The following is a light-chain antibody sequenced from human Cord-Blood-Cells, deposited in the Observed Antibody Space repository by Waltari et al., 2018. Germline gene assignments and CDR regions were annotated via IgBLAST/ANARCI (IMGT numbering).Light chain of an antibody. CDR2: GNS. CDR1: SSNIGAGYD. J-gene: IGLJ2*01. V-gene: IGLV1-40*01. CDR3: QSYDSSLSGVV. Sequence: QSVLTQLPSVSGAPGQRVTISCTGSSSNIGAGYDVPWYQPLPGTAPNLLIYGNSNRPSVVPDRFSGSKSGTSASLAITGLQAEDEADYYCQSYDSSLSGVVFGGGTKLTVL.